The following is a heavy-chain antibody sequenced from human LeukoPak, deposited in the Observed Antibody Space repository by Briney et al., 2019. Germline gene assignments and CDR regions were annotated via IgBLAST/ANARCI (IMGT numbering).Heavy chain of an antibody. Sequence: GESLRLSCAASGFTFTTYWMSWVRQLPGKGLEWVANINQDGTEKYYVDSVKGRFTISRDNAKNTLYLQMNSLRAEDTAVYYCARVRWGGLYYFDYWGQGTLVTVSS. CDR1: GFTFTTYW. CDR3: ARVRWGGLYYFDY. J-gene: IGHJ4*02. D-gene: IGHD3-16*01. CDR2: INQDGTEK. V-gene: IGHV3-7*01.